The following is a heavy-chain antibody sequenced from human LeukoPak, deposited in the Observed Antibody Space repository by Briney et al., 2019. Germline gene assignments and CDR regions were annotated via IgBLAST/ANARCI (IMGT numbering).Heavy chain of an antibody. CDR3: ARGGGYASPIGH. V-gene: IGHV4-59*01. Sequence: KPSETLSLTCTLSGGSISTYYWSWIRQPPGKGLEWIGYIYHSGSTNYNPSLKSRVTISADTSKNQFSLKLSSVTAADTAVYYCARGGGYASPIGHWGQGALVTVSS. D-gene: IGHD5-12*01. J-gene: IGHJ4*02. CDR2: IYHSGST. CDR1: GGSISTYY.